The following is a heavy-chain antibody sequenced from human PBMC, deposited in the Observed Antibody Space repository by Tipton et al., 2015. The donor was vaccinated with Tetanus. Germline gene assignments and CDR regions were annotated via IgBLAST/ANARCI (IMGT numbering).Heavy chain of an antibody. CDR2: IYYSGDT. V-gene: IGHV4-31*03. Sequence: TLSLTCSVSGASISSNRYFWNWVRQYPGKGPKGIGYIYYSGDTFYNPSLKSRVTISVDTSKNQFSLNLRSVTAADTAVYYCARDPGGGRVVRLNWFDPWGHGTLLTVSS. D-gene: IGHD6-6*01. CDR1: GASISSNRYF. J-gene: IGHJ5*02. CDR3: ARDPGGGRVVRLNWFDP.